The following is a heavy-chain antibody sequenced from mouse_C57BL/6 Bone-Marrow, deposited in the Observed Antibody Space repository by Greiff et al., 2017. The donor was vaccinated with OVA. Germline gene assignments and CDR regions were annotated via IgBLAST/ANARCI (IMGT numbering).Heavy chain of an antibody. CDR3: ARVDGSLAY. D-gene: IGHD2-3*01. J-gene: IGHJ3*01. CDR2: LDPSDSYT. Sequence: VQLQQSGAELVKPGASVKLSCKASGYTFTSYWMQWVKQRPGQGLEWIGELDPSDSYTTYNQKFNGKATLTIDTASSTAYLQLSSLTSEDSAVYYCARVDGSLAYWGQGTLVTVSA. CDR1: GYTFTSYW. V-gene: IGHV1-50*01.